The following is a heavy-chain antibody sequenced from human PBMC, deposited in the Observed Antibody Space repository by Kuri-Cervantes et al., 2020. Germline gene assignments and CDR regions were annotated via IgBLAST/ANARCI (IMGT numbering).Heavy chain of an antibody. CDR3: ARAPDYSSSTRKGRGSLYYYYYYMDV. D-gene: IGHD6-6*01. J-gene: IGHJ6*03. CDR2: ISWNSGSI. CDR1: GFTFDDYA. Sequence: GGSLRLSCAASGFTFDDYAMHWVRQAPGKGLEWVSGISWNSGSIGYADSVKGRFTISRDNSKNTLYLQMNSLRAEDTAVYYCARAPDYSSSTRKGRGSLYYYYYYMDVWGKGTTVTVSS. V-gene: IGHV3-9*01.